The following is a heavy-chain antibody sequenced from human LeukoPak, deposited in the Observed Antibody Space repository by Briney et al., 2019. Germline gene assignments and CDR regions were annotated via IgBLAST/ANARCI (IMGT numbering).Heavy chain of an antibody. CDR2: TNYRSKCYK. Sequence: QTLSLTCVVSGDGVCNYRAAWDWHGQAPSRGLEWRGRTNYRSKCYKHYAEFVKGRITLNPEPPKQQFSLQLRSVTPADTAVYYCARGRLYVTGEQPHHFHHWGQGALVPVST. D-gene: IGHD7-27*01. CDR1: GDGVCNYRAA. J-gene: IGHJ1*01. V-gene: IGHV6-1*01. CDR3: ARGRLYVTGEQPHHFHH.